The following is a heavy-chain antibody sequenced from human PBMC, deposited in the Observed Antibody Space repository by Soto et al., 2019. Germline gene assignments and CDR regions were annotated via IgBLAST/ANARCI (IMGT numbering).Heavy chain of an antibody. Sequence: GESLKISCKGSGYSFTSYWIGWVRQMPGKGLEWMGIIYPGDSDTRYSPSFQGQVTISADKSISTAYLQWSSLKASDPAMYYCAAMKCGDCYAFDIWGQGTMVTVSS. D-gene: IGHD2-21*02. V-gene: IGHV5-51*01. J-gene: IGHJ3*02. CDR1: GYSFTSYW. CDR3: AAMKCGDCYAFDI. CDR2: IYPGDSDT.